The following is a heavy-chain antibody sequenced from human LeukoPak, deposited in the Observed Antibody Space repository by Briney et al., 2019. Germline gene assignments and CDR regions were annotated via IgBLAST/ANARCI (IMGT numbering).Heavy chain of an antibody. CDR3: ARRTVDDAFDI. CDR2: IYYSGST. V-gene: IGHV4-31*03. CDR1: GGSISSGGYY. D-gene: IGHD4-23*01. Sequence: NPSETLSLTCTVSGGSISSGGYYWSWIRQHPGKGLEWIGYIYYSGSTYYNPSLKSRVTISVDTSKNQFSLKLSPVTAADTAVYYCARRTVDDAFDIWGQGTMVTVSS. J-gene: IGHJ3*02.